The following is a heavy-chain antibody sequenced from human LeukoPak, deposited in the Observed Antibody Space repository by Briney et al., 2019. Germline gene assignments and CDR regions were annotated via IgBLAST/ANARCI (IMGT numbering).Heavy chain of an antibody. CDR3: IRGGIQVSGIDAFDI. J-gene: IGHJ3*02. Sequence: WVSLRLSCAASGFTFSSYDMHWVRQAPGRGLEWVSAIGIAGDTYYPESVKGRFTISRENDKNCMYLQMNRLKDGDTAVYYCIRGGIQVSGIDAFDIWGQGTMVTVSS. CDR1: GFTFSSYD. CDR2: IGIAGDT. D-gene: IGHD5/OR15-5a*01. V-gene: IGHV3-13*01.